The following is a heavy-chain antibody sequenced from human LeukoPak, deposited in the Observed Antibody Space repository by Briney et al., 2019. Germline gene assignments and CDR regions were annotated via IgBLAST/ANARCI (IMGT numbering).Heavy chain of an antibody. CDR2: ISSDGSTK. J-gene: IGHJ1*01. CDR3: ARAGGMTSEYFQH. Sequence: GGSLRLSCAASGFTFSNYPIHWVRQAPGKGLEWVAVISSDGSTKYYADSVKGRFTISRDNSKNTLYLQMNSLRAEDTAVYYCARAGGMTSEYFQHWGQGTLVTVSS. V-gene: IGHV3-30-3*01. D-gene: IGHD3-16*01. CDR1: GFTFSNYP.